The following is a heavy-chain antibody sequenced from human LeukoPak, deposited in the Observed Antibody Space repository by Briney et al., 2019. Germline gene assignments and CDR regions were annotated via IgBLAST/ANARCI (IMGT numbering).Heavy chain of an antibody. D-gene: IGHD6-13*01. V-gene: IGHV4-61*02. CDR3: ARDHLPYSSWFDP. CDR2: IYTSGST. CDR1: GGSISSGSYY. Sequence: PSETLSLTCTVSGGSISSGSYYWSWIRQPAGKGLEWIGRIYTSGSTNYNPSLKSRVTISVDTSKNQFSLKLSSVTAADTAVYYCARDHLPYSSWFDPWGQGTLVTVSS. J-gene: IGHJ5*02.